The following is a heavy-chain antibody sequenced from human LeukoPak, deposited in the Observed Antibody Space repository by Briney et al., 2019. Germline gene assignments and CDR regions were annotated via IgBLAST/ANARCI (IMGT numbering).Heavy chain of an antibody. J-gene: IGHJ4*02. CDR2: VIPIFGTA. CDR3: ARAESYYYDSSGYYYDLDY. D-gene: IGHD3-22*01. CDR1: GGTFSSYA. V-gene: IGHV1-69*01. Sequence: SVKVSCKASGGTFSSYAISWVRQAPGQGLEWMGGVIPIFGTANYAQKFQGRVTITADESTSTAYMELSSLRSEDTAVYYCARAESYYYDSSGYYYDLDYWGQGTLVTVSS.